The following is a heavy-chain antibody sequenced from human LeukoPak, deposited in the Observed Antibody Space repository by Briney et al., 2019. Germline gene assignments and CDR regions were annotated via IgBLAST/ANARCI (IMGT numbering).Heavy chain of an antibody. D-gene: IGHD6-13*01. CDR1: EFTFSNYA. V-gene: IGHV3-23*01. J-gene: IGHJ4*02. CDR2: ISGDGGST. Sequence: PGGSLTLFCAASEFTFSNYAMSWLRQAPGKGLEWVSGISGDGGSTYYADYVKGRFTISRGSSENELYLQMNSLRAEDTAVYYCAKTSKYSTTWYDYWGQGTLVTVSS. CDR3: AKTSKYSTTWYDY.